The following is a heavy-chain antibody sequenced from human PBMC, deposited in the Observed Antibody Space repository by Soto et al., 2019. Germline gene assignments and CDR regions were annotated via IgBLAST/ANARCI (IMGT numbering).Heavy chain of an antibody. J-gene: IGHJ4*02. CDR3: ATVAGTTLDY. Sequence: GASVKVSCKASGYSFSNYAMHWVRQAPGQRLEWMGWINVGNGNTKYSQKFQGRVTITRDTSASTAYMELSSLRSEDTAVYYCATVAGTTLDYWAQGTLVTVSS. D-gene: IGHD1-1*01. CDR2: INVGNGNT. V-gene: IGHV1-3*01. CDR1: GYSFSNYA.